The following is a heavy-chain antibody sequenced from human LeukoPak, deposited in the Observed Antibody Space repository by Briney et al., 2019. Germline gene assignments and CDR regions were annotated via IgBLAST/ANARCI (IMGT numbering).Heavy chain of an antibody. CDR1: GDSISSRSYY. D-gene: IGHD2-2*01. V-gene: IGHV4-39*07. CDR3: ARAPTIVVVPAQWENYFYGMDV. J-gene: IGHJ6*02. CDR2: IYYSVIT. Sequence: SETLSLTCTVSGDSISSRSYYWGWIRQPPGKGLEWIGSIYYSVITYYNPSLKSRVTISVDTSKNQFSLKLSSVTAADTAVYYCARAPTIVVVPAQWENYFYGMDVWGQGTTVTVSS.